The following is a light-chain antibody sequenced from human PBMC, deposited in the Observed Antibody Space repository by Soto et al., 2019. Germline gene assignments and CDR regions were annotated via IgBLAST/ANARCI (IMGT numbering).Light chain of an antibody. V-gene: IGKV1-5*03. J-gene: IGKJ2*01. CDR2: KAS. CDR1: QSISGW. CDR3: QEYNSHSRYT. Sequence: DIQMTQSPSTLYASVGDRVTITCRASQSISGWLAWYQQKPGKAPRLLIYKASNLQSGVPSRFSRSGSGTEFTLTIDNLQPDDYATYYCQEYNSHSRYTFGQGTRL.